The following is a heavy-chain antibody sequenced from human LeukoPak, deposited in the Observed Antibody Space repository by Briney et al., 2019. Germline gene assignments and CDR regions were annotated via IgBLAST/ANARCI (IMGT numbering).Heavy chain of an antibody. CDR1: GYTFTSYG. J-gene: IGHJ4*02. Sequence: ASVKVSCKASGYTFTSYGISWVRQAPGQGLEWMGWFSAYNGNTNYAQKLQGRVTMTTDTSTSTAYMELRSLRPDDTAVYYCARGSDYSRRYVIDYWGQGTLVTVSS. CDR2: FSAYNGNT. CDR3: ARGSDYSRRYVIDY. V-gene: IGHV1-18*01. D-gene: IGHD1-26*01.